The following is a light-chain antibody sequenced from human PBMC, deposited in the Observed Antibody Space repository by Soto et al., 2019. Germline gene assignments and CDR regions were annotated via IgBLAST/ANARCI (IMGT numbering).Light chain of an antibody. V-gene: IGKV3-15*01. CDR2: GTS. CDR3: QQYDTSPQT. Sequence: EAVLTQSPATLSVSPGERATLTCRASQSVRSYVAWYQQKPGQAPRLLMYGTSTRVTGIPARFSGSGSGTDFTLTISRLEPEDFAVYYCQQYDTSPQTSGQGTMVDIK. J-gene: IGKJ1*01. CDR1: QSVRSY.